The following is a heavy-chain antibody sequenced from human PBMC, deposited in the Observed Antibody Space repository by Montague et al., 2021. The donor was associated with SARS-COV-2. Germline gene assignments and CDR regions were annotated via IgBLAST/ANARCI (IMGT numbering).Heavy chain of an antibody. Sequence: SVRVSCKASGYTFTRYDTNWLRQATGQGLEWMGWMNPNSGNTGYAQKFQGRVTMTRNTSISTAYMELSSLRSEDTAVYYCARGVLRYFDWLLSGYYYYYMDVWGKGTTVTVSS. CDR1: GYTFTRYD. J-gene: IGHJ6*03. CDR2: MNPNSGNT. CDR3: ARGVLRYFDWLLSGYYYYYMDV. D-gene: IGHD3-9*01. V-gene: IGHV1-8*01.